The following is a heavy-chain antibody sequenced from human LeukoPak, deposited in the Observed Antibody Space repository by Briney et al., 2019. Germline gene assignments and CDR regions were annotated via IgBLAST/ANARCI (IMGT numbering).Heavy chain of an antibody. J-gene: IGHJ6*02. Sequence: ASVKVSCKASGYTFTGQYLYWARQTPGQGLEWMGWINPKTGDTDSAQNFQGRVTMTRDTSISTVYMELSRLTSDDTAVYYCARGYYGMDVRGQGTTVTVSS. CDR1: GYTFTGQY. V-gene: IGHV1-2*02. CDR2: INPKTGDT. CDR3: ARGYYGMDV.